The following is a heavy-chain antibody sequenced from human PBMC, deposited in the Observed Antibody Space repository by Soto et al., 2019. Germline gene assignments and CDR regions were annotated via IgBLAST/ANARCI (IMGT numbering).Heavy chain of an antibody. V-gene: IGHV1-3*01. CDR3: ARNGLVRGVRFDGPNWFDP. D-gene: IGHD3-10*01. J-gene: IGHJ5*02. Sequence: GGSVKVSCKGSWYTLTSYSMHWVGPAPRQKPDWMGWINAGNGNTKYSQKFQGRVTITKDTSASTAYMELSSLRSEDTAVYYCARNGLVRGVRFDGPNWFDPWGQGTLVTVSS. CDR1: WYTLTSYS. CDR2: INAGNGNT.